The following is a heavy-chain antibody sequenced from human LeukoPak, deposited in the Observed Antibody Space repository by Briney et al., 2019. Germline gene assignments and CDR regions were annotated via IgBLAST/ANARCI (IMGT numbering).Heavy chain of an antibody. CDR2: VSVNADST. J-gene: IGHJ4*02. V-gene: IGHV3-43*02. D-gene: IGHD3-22*01. CDR3: VKGVVYDSSGYFHLDY. Sequence: PGGSPRLSCAASGFTFDHYAMHWVRQAPGKGPEWVSLVSVNADSTYYADSVRGRFTISRDNNNNSLYLQMHSLRTDDTALYYCVKGVVYDSSGYFHLDYWGQGTLVTVSS. CDR1: GFTFDHYA.